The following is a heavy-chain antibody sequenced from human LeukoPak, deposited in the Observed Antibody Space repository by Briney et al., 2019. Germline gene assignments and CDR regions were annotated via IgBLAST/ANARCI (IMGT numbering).Heavy chain of an antibody. J-gene: IGHJ4*02. CDR3: ARDQEEAVAGYFDY. V-gene: IGHV3-33*01. CDR2: IWYDGSNK. D-gene: IGHD6-19*01. CDR1: GFTFSSYG. Sequence: PGGSLRLSCAASGFTFSSYGMHWVRQAPGKGLEWVAVIWYDGSNKYYADSVKGRFTISRDNSKNTVYLQMNSLRAEDTAVYYCARDQEEAVAGYFDYWGQGTLVTVSS.